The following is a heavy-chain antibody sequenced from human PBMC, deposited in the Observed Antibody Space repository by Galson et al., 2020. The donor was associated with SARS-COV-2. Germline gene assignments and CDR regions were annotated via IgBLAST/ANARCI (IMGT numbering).Heavy chain of an antibody. V-gene: IGHV2-70*01. Sequence: SGPTLVKPTQTLTLTCTFSGFSLSTSGMCVSWIRQPPGQALEWLALIDWDDDKYYSTSLKTRLTISKDTSKNQVVLTMTNMDPVETATYDCAWIPAHLGMEDVYYYGMDVWGQGTTVTVSS. CDR3: AWIPAHLGMEDVYYYGMDV. J-gene: IGHJ6*02. D-gene: IGHD2-15*01. CDR2: IDWDDDK. CDR1: GFSLSTSGMC.